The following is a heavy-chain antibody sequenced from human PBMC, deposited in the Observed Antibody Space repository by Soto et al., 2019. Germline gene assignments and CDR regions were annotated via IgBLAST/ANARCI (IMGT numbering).Heavy chain of an antibody. D-gene: IGHD3-10*01. CDR1: GYTFTSYG. Sequence: QVHLVQSGAEVKKPGASVKVSCKASGYTFTSYGITWVRQAPGQGLEWMGWISAHNGNTDYEQKLQGRVIVTRDTSTSTAYMELRSLRYYDTAVYYCARGRYGEYWGQGALVTVSS. CDR2: ISAHNGNT. J-gene: IGHJ4*02. CDR3: ARGRYGEY. V-gene: IGHV1-18*01.